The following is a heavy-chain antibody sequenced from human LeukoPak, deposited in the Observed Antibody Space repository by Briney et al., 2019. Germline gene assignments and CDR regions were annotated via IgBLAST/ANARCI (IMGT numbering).Heavy chain of an antibody. CDR3: AKDKRPPALPRNYYGMDV. Sequence: GGSLRLSCAASGFTFSSYGMHWVRQAPGKGLEWVAVISYDGSNKYYADSVKGRFTISRDSSKNTLYLQMNSLRAEDTAVYYCAKDKRPPALPRNYYGMDVWGKGTAVTVSS. V-gene: IGHV3-30*18. J-gene: IGHJ6*04. D-gene: IGHD2-15*01. CDR2: ISYDGSNK. CDR1: GFTFSSYG.